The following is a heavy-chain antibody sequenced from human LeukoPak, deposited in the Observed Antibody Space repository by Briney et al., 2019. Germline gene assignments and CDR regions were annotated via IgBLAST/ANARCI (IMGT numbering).Heavy chain of an antibody. V-gene: IGHV3-21*01. J-gene: IGHJ4*02. D-gene: IGHD5-12*01. CDR1: GLTFSSYT. Sequence: GGSLRLSCAASGLTFSSYTINCVRQAPGKGLEWVSSISSGSTNIYYADSVKGRFTISRDNAKNSLYLQMNSLREDDTAVYYCARERDSGYAFDYWGQGTLVTVSS. CDR2: ISSGSTNI. CDR3: ARERDSGYAFDY.